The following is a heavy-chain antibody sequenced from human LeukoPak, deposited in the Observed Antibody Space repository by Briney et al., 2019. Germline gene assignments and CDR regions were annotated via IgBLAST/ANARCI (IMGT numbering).Heavy chain of an antibody. Sequence: ASVKVSCKASGYTFTGYYMHWVRQAPGQGLEWMGWINPNSGGTNYAQKFQGRVTMTRDTSISTAYMELSRLRSDDTAVYYCARQYSSSWWSFDYWGQGTLVTVSS. CDR1: GYTFTGYY. CDR2: INPNSGGT. D-gene: IGHD6-13*01. V-gene: IGHV1-2*02. J-gene: IGHJ4*02. CDR3: ARQYSSSWWSFDY.